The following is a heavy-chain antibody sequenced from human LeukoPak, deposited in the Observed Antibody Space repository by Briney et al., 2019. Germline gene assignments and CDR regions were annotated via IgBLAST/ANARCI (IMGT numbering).Heavy chain of an antibody. Sequence: RASVKVSCKASGGTFSSYAISWVRQAPGQGLEWMGGIIPIFGTANYAQKFQGRVTITADESTSTAYMELSSLRSEDTAVYYCARLVVAARENWFDPWGQGTLVTVSS. J-gene: IGHJ5*02. CDR2: IIPIFGTA. CDR3: ARLVVAARENWFDP. CDR1: GGTFSSYA. D-gene: IGHD2-15*01. V-gene: IGHV1-69*13.